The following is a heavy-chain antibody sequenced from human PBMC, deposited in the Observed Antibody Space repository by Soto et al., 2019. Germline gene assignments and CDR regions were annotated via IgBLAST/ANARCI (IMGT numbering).Heavy chain of an antibody. D-gene: IGHD3-9*01. J-gene: IGHJ4*02. CDR1: GFTFSSYS. CDR3: ARESGFDFDWIDY. Sequence: EVQLVESGGGLVKPGGSLRLSCAASGFTFSSYSMNWVRQAPGKGLEWVSSISSSSSYIYYADSVKGRFTISRDNAKNSLYLQMNSLRAEDTAVYYCARESGFDFDWIDYWGQGTLVTVSS. CDR2: ISSSSSYI. V-gene: IGHV3-21*01.